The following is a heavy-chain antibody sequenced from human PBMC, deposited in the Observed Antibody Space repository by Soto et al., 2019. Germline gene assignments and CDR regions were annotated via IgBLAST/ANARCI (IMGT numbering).Heavy chain of an antibody. D-gene: IGHD2-15*01. CDR1: GGSLSSYY. J-gene: IGHJ1*01. CDR3: AGGYCSGGSCYSEYFQH. CDR2: IYYSGST. V-gene: IGHV4-59*01. Sequence: SETLSLTCTVSGGSLSSYYWSWVRPPPGGGLEWIGYIYYSGSTNYNPSLKSRVTISVDTSKNQFSLKLSSVTAADTAVYYCAGGYCSGGSCYSEYFQHWGQGTLVTVSS.